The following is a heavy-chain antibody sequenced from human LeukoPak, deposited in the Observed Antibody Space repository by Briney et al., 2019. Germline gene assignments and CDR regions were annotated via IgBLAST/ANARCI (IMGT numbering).Heavy chain of an antibody. CDR2: ISGSGGST. D-gene: IGHD3-9*01. CDR1: GFTFSSYG. J-gene: IGHJ5*02. Sequence: GGSLRLSCAASGFTFSSYGMSWVRQAPGKGLEWVSAISGSGGSTYYADSVKGRFTISRDNSKNTLYLQMNSLRAEDTAVYYCAKCTGWYYDILTGPTRPVNWFDPWGQGTLVTVSS. CDR3: AKCTGWYYDILTGPTRPVNWFDP. V-gene: IGHV3-23*01.